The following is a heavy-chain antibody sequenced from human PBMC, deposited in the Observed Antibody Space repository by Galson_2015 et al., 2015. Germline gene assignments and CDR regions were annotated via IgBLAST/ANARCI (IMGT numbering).Heavy chain of an antibody. V-gene: IGHV3-48*02. CDR2: ISSSSSTI. CDR3: ARVEGDFWSYYYYGMDV. CDR1: GFTFSSYS. Sequence: SLRLSCGASGFTFSSYSMNWVRQAPGKGLEWVSYISSSSSTIYYADSVKGRFTISRDNAKNSLYLQMNSLRDEDTAVYYCARVEGDFWSYYYYGMDVWGQGTTVTVSS. D-gene: IGHD3-3*01. J-gene: IGHJ6*02.